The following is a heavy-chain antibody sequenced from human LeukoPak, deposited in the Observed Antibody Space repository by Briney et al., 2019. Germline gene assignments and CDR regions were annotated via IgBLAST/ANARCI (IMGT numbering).Heavy chain of an antibody. CDR3: ARRGCSSTSCYMSDYYYYYMDV. CDR1: GGTFSSYA. J-gene: IGHJ6*03. V-gene: IGHV1-69*13. D-gene: IGHD2-2*02. CDR2: IIPIFGTA. Sequence: SVKVSCKASGGTFSSYAISWVRQAPGQGLEWMGGIIPIFGTANYAQKFQGRVTITADESTSTAYMELSSLRAEDTAVYYCARRGCSSTSCYMSDYYYYYMDVWGKRTTVTVSS.